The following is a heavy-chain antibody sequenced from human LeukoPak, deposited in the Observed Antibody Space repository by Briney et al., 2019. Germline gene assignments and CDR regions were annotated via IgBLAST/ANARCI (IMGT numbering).Heavy chain of an antibody. V-gene: IGHV3-74*01. CDR1: GFSLSRDW. J-gene: IGHJ3*01. CDR2: MYPDGGRI. Sequence: GGSLRLSCAASGFSLSRDWIHWVRQAPGKGLVWVSRMYPDGGRINYADFVKGRFTISSDSAKNTLYLQLSSLRAEDTAVYYCARSGAGGAFDVWGQGTMVGVYS. D-gene: IGHD3-10*01. CDR3: ARSGAGGAFDV.